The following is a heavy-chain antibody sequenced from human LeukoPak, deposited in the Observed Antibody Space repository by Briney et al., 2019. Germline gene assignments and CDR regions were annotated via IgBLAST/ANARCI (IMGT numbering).Heavy chain of an antibody. CDR3: ARGDRRPEQWLLNWFDP. J-gene: IGHJ5*02. CDR1: GDSVSSNSAA. Sequence: SQTLSLTCAISGDSVSSNSAAWNWIRQSPSRGLEWLGRTYYRSKWYNDYAVSVKSRITINPDTSKNQFSLQLNSVTPEDTAVYYCARGDRRPEQWLLNWFDPWGQGTLVTVSS. V-gene: IGHV6-1*01. D-gene: IGHD6-19*01. CDR2: TYYRSKWYN.